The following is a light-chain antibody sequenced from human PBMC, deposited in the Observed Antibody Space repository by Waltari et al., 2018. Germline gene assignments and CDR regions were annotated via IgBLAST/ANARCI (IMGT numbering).Light chain of an antibody. J-gene: IGLJ3*02. CDR3: QTWDTGIRV. CDR1: GGHTHYA. Sequence: QLVVTQSPSASASLGASVKLTCTLSGGHTHYAITWHQQQPQKGPRFLMKVNSDGSHNKGDGIPDRFSGSSSGAERYLTISRLQSEDEADYHCQTWDTGIRVFGGGTKLIVL. CDR2: VNSDGSH. V-gene: IGLV4-69*01.